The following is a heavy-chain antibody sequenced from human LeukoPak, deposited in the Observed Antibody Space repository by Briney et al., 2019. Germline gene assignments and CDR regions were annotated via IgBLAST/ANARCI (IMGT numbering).Heavy chain of an antibody. D-gene: IGHD6-13*01. Sequence: SQTLSLTCVISGDSVSSNSAAWNWIRQSPSRGLERLGRTYYRSKWYNDYALSVKSRITINPEISKNQFSLQLNSVTPEDTAVYYCARGYTAPDDAFHIWGQGTMVTVSS. CDR1: GDSVSSNSAA. J-gene: IGHJ3*02. V-gene: IGHV6-1*01. CDR2: TYYRSKWYN. CDR3: ARGYTAPDDAFHI.